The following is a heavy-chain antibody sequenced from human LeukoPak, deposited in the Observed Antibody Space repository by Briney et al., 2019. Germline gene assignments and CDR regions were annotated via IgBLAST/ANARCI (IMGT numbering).Heavy chain of an antibody. CDR1: GDSVSSNTAA. D-gene: IGHD2-15*01. CDR2: TYYRSKLYY. CDR3: ARDPGYYYAMDL. J-gene: IGHJ6*02. Sequence: SQTLSLTCALSGDSVSSNTAAWNWVRQSPARGLEWLGRTYYRSKLYYDYAVFVRSRITINPDTSKDLFSLQLNSVTPEDTAVYYCARDPGYYYAMDLWGQGTTVTVSS. V-gene: IGHV6-1*01.